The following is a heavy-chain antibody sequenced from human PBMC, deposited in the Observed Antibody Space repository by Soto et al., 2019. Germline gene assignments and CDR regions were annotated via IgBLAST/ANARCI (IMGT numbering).Heavy chain of an antibody. Sequence: EVQLLESGGGLVQPGGSLRLSCAASGFTFSRYAMSWVRQAPGKGLEWVSSISADIDATNYADSVKGRFTISRENSKNTLYLQMNSLRAEDTAIYYCVKDPAVCCLYSFDYWGQGTLVTVSS. CDR1: GFTFSRYA. V-gene: IGHV3-23*01. CDR2: ISADIDAT. J-gene: IGHJ4*02. CDR3: VKDPAVCCLYSFDY. D-gene: IGHD6-13*01.